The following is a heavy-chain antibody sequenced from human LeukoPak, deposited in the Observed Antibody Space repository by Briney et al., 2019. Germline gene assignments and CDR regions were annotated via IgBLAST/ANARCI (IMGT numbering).Heavy chain of an antibody. CDR3: ARDFRYTYYYYYGMDV. Sequence: PSETLSLTCAVYGGSFSGYYWSWIRQPPGKGLEWIGEINHSGSTNYNPSLKSRVTISVDTSKNQFSLKLSSVTAADTAVYYCARDFRYTYYYYYGMDVWGQGTTVTVSS. CDR2: INHSGST. CDR1: GGSFSGYY. J-gene: IGHJ6*02. V-gene: IGHV4-34*01. D-gene: IGHD5-18*01.